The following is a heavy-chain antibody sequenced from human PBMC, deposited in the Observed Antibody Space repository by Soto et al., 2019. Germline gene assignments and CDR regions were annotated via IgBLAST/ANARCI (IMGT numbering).Heavy chain of an antibody. J-gene: IGHJ4*02. CDR2: IDWDDDK. CDR1: GFSLSTSEMR. CDR3: ARSGFIVGTTAFDY. D-gene: IGHD1-26*01. V-gene: IGHV2-70*04. Sequence: GSGPTLVNPTQTLTLTCTFSGFSLSTSEMRVGWIRQPPGKALEWLARIDWDDDKFYSTSLKTRLTISKDTSKNQVVLTMTNMDPVDTASYYCARSGFIVGTTAFDYWGQGTLVTVSS.